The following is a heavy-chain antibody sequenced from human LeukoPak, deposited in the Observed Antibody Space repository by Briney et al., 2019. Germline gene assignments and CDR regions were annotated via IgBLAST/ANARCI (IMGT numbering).Heavy chain of an antibody. CDR2: IIPILGIA. CDR3: ARWPYSSSYYFDY. V-gene: IGHV1-69*04. J-gene: IGHJ4*02. D-gene: IGHD6-6*01. CDR1: GGTFSSYA. Sequence: ASVKVSCKASGGTFSSYAISWVRQAPGQGLEWMGRIIPILGIANYAQKFQGRVTITADKSTSTAYMELSSLRSEDTAVYYCARWPYSSSYYFDYWGQGTLVTVSS.